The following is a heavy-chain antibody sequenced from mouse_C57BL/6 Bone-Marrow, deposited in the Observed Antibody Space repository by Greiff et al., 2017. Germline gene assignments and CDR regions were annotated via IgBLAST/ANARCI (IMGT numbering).Heavy chain of an antibody. D-gene: IGHD1-1*01. CDR2: IYPGGGYT. V-gene: IGHV1-63*01. Sequence: QVQLQQSGAELVRPGTSVKMSCKASGYTFTNYWIGWAKQRPGHGLEWIGDIYPGGGYTNYNEKFKGKATLTADKSSSPAYMQFSSLTSEDSAIYYCARVYYGRDYAMDYWGQGTSVTVSS. CDR1: GYTFTNYW. J-gene: IGHJ4*01. CDR3: ARVYYGRDYAMDY.